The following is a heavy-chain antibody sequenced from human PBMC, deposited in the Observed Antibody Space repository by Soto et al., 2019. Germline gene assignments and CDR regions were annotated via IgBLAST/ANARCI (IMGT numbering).Heavy chain of an antibody. CDR1: GGSLSGYY. D-gene: IGHD5-12*01. CDR3: ARGQEGVVATH. CDR2: VKDGGHT. J-gene: IGHJ4*02. V-gene: IGHV4-34*01. Sequence: QVQLQQWGAGLLKPSETLSLNCAVTGGSLSGYYWSWIRQPPGKGLEWIGEVKDGGHTNYSPSLRGRVNISAAWSNNQFALRLNSVTAADTGVYYCARGQEGVVATHWDQGSLVTVSS.